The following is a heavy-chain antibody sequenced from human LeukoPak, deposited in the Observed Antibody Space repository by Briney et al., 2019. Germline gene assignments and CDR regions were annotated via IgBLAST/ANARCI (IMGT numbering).Heavy chain of an antibody. CDR2: INHSGST. D-gene: IGHD3-22*01. V-gene: IGHV4-34*01. CDR1: GGSFSGYY. J-gene: IGHJ3*02. Sequence: SETLSLTCAVYGGSFSGYYWSWIRQPPGKGLEWIGEINHSGSTNYNPSLKSRVTISVDTSKNQFSLKLSSVTAAGTAVYYCARGLYYYDSSGYSEAFDIWGQGTMVTVSS. CDR3: ARGLYYYDSSGYSEAFDI.